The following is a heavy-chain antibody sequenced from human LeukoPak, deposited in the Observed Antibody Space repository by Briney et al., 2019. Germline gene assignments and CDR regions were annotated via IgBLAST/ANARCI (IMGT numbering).Heavy chain of an antibody. CDR2: ISSNGSST. V-gene: IGHV3-64*01. CDR1: GFTFSSYA. Sequence: GGSLRLSCAASGFTFSSYAMHWVRQAPGKGLEYVSAISSNGSSTYYANSVKGRFTISRDNSKNTLYLQMGSLRAEDMAVYYCARVGEIGYSYGYFDYWGQGTLVTVSS. D-gene: IGHD5-18*01. J-gene: IGHJ4*02. CDR3: ARVGEIGYSYGYFDY.